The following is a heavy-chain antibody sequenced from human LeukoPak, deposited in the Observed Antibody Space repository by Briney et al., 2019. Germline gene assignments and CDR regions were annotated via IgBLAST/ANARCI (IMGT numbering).Heavy chain of an antibody. D-gene: IGHD3-22*01. J-gene: IGHJ4*02. V-gene: IGHV1-8*02. CDR3: ARGWYYYDSSGYYYFDY. CDR1: RYTFTSYY. Sequence: ASVKVSCTASRYTFTSYYMHWVRQAPGQGLEWMGWMNPNSGNTGYAQTFQDRVTMTRNTSISTAYMELSSLRSEDTAVYYCARGWYYYDSSGYYYFDYWGQGTLVTVSS. CDR2: MNPNSGNT.